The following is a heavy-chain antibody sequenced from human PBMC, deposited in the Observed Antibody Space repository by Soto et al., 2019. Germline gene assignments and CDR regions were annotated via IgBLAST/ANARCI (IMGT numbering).Heavy chain of an antibody. Sequence: QVQLQESGPGLVKPSDILSLTCAVSGYSISSSNWWGWIGQPPGKGLEWIGYIYYSGTTYYNPSLKKRVTLSVDTSKNQFSLKPTSVTAVDTAVYYCARREVQGPIDYWGQGTLVTVSS. CDR2: IYYSGTT. CDR3: ARREVQGPIDY. CDR1: GYSISSSNW. D-gene: IGHD1-26*01. J-gene: IGHJ4*02. V-gene: IGHV4-28*01.